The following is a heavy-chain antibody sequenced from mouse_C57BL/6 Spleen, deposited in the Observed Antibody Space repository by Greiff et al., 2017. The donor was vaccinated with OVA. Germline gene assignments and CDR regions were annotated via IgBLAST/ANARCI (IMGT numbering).Heavy chain of an antibody. CDR1: GYTFTDYY. CDR2: INPNNGGT. V-gene: IGHV1-26*01. D-gene: IGHD1-1*01. Sequence: VQLQQSGPELVKPGASVKISCKASGYTFTDYYMNWVKQSHGKSLEWIGDINPNNGGTSYNQKFKGKATLTVDKSSSTAYMELRSLTSEDSAVYYWARKGTTVVATPCAYWGQGTLVTVSA. J-gene: IGHJ3*01. CDR3: ARKGTTVVATPCAY.